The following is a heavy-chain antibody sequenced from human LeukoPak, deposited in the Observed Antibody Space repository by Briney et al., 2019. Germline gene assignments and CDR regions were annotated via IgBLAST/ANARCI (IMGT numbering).Heavy chain of an antibody. CDR1: GFTFSSYA. D-gene: IGHD6-19*01. J-gene: IGHJ4*02. Sequence: PGGSLRLSCAASGFTFSSYAMHWVRQAPGKGLEWMAVISYDGSNKYYADSVKGRFTISRDNSKNTLYLQMNSLRAEDTAVYYCARGYKYSSGWYYFDYWGQGTLVTVSS. V-gene: IGHV3-30*14. CDR3: ARGYKYSSGWYYFDY. CDR2: ISYDGSNK.